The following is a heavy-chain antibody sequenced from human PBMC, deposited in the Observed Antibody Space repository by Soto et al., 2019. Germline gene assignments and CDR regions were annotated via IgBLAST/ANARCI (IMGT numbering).Heavy chain of an antibody. J-gene: IGHJ6*02. CDR2: IILIFGTA. V-gene: IGHV1-69*13. Sequence: ASVKVSCKASGGTFSSYAISWVRQAPGQGLEWMGGIILIFGTANYAQKFQGRVTITADESTSTVFMELSSLRSEDTAVYYCARPMATIHYYYYGMDVWGQGTTVTVSS. D-gene: IGHD5-12*01. CDR3: ARPMATIHYYYYGMDV. CDR1: GGTFSSYA.